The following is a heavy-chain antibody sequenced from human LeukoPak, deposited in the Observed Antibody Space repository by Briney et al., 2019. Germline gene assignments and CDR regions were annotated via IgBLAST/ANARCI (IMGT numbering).Heavy chain of an antibody. CDR2: IKQDGSEK. D-gene: IGHD5-12*01. CDR3: ARVDSGYDSVDY. J-gene: IGHJ4*02. Sequence: GGSLRLSCAVSGFTFSSYWLSWVRQAPGKGLEWVANIKQDGSEKYYVDPVKGRFTISRDNAKNSLYLQMNSLRAEDTAVYYCARVDSGYDSVDYWGQGTLVTVSS. V-gene: IGHV3-7*03. CDR1: GFTFSSYW.